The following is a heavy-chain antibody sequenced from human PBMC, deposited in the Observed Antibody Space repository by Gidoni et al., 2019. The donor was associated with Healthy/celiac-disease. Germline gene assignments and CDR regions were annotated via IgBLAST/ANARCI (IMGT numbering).Heavy chain of an antibody. Sequence: EVQLLESGGGLVQPGGSVRLSCAASGFTFSSYAMSWVRQAPGKGLGWVSAISGSGGSTYYADSVKGRFTISRDNSKNTLYLQMNSLSAEDTAVYYCAKGFPPLNWNSHFDYWGQGTLVTVSS. CDR1: GFTFSSYA. V-gene: IGHV3-23*01. D-gene: IGHD1-7*01. CDR2: ISGSGGST. J-gene: IGHJ4*02. CDR3: AKGFPPLNWNSHFDY.